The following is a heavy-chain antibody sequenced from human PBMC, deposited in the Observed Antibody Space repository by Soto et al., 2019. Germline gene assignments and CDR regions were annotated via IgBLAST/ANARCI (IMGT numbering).Heavy chain of an antibody. D-gene: IGHD2-21*01. CDR1: GFIFSAYV. J-gene: IGHJ4*02. V-gene: IGHV3-30*19. CDR2: ISHDEDYI. Sequence: QVQLVESGGGVVQPGRSLRLSCAASGFIFSAYVMHRVRQAPGKGLEWVAMISHDEDYIFYADSVKGRFTISRDNSKDTLYLQMSSLKTEDTATYYCARDPERLKFGDIDYWGQGTLVTVSS. CDR3: ARDPERLKFGDIDY.